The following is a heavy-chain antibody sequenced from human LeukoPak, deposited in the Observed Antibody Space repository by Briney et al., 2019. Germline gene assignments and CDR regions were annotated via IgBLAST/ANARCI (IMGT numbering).Heavy chain of an antibody. CDR1: GGTINNFA. D-gene: IGHD6-6*01. CDR3: ARDREISARPGGWFDP. Sequence: SVKVSCKVAGGTINNFAISWVRQAPGQGLGWVGGLSTVLATYAQKFPGRVTITADESTDTVYMELGSLTSEDTATYFCARDREISARPGGWFDPWGQGTLVTVSS. V-gene: IGHV1-69*13. CDR2: LSTVLA. J-gene: IGHJ5*02.